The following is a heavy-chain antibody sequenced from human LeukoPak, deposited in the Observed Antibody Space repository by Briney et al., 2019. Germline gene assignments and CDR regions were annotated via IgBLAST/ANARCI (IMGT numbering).Heavy chain of an antibody. D-gene: IGHD2-2*01. CDR1: GFTFSNSA. CDR2: ISGSGGST. Sequence: GGSLRLSCAASGFTFSNSAMSWVRQAPGKGLEWVAVISGSGGSTYYADSVKGRFTISKDTSMSTLYLQLSSLRAEDTAIYYCAKCNSTSCLFNWFDPWGQGTLVTVSS. V-gene: IGHV3-23*01. CDR3: AKCNSTSCLFNWFDP. J-gene: IGHJ5*02.